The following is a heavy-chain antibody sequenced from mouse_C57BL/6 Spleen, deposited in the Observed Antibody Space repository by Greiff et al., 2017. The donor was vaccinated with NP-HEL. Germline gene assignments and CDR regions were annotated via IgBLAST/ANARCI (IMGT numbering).Heavy chain of an antibody. D-gene: IGHD2-4*01. J-gene: IGHJ2*01. V-gene: IGHV1-81*01. Sequence: QVQLQQSGAELARPGASVKLSCKASGYTFTSYGISWVKQRTGQGLEWIGEIYPRSGNTYYNEKFKGKATLTADKSSSTAYMELRSLTSEDSAVYFCAREEIYYDYPYFDYWGQGTTLTVSS. CDR1: GYTFTSYG. CDR2: IYPRSGNT. CDR3: AREEIYYDYPYFDY.